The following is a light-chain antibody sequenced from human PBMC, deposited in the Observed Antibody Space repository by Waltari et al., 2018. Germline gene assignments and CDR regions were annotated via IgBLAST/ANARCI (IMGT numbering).Light chain of an antibody. CDR3: SSFTNSNTWL. V-gene: IGLV2-14*01. CDR1: TSDVGGYDY. CDR2: EVS. J-gene: IGLJ3*02. Sequence: QSALTQPASVSGSPGQSITISCPGTTSDVGGYDYVSWSQHHPGKAPKLMIYEVSNRPSGVSNRFSGSKSGNTASLTISGLQAEDEADYYCSSFTNSNTWLFGGGTKLTVL.